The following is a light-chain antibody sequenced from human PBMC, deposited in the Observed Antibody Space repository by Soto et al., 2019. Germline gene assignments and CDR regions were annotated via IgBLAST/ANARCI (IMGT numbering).Light chain of an antibody. CDR1: QSVSSSY. Sequence: EIVFTQSPGTLSLSPGERATLSCRASQSVSSSYLAWYQQKPGQAPRLLIYGASSRETGIPDRFSGSGSGTEFTLTISRLEPEDFAVYYCQQYGSSTPTFGGGTKVDIK. V-gene: IGKV3-20*01. J-gene: IGKJ4*01. CDR3: QQYGSSTPT. CDR2: GAS.